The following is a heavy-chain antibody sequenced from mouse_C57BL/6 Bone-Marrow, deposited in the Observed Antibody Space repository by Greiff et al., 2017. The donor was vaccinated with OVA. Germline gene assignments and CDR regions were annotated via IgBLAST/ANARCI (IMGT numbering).Heavy chain of an antibody. V-gene: IGHV5-4*01. CDR3: ARENDGYYCDY. D-gene: IGHD2-3*01. Sequence: EVKLVESGGGLVKPGGSLKLSCAASGFTFSSYAMSWVRQTPDKRLEWVATISDGGSYTYYPANVKGRFTISRDNAKNNLYLQMSHLKSEDTAMYYCARENDGYYCDYWGQGTTLTVSS. J-gene: IGHJ2*01. CDR2: ISDGGSYT. CDR1: GFTFSSYA.